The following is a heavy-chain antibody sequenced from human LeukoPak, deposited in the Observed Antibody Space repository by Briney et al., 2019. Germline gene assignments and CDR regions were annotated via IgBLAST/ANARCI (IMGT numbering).Heavy chain of an antibody. V-gene: IGHV4-59*11. CDR2: IYYIATT. D-gene: IGHD3-3*01. CDR1: GSSISGHY. J-gene: IGHJ4*02. CDR3: ARGLEDYYFDS. Sequence: SETLSLTCRVSGSSISGHYWSWTRQPPGRGLEWIGYIYYIATTNYNPSLKSRVTISLDTSKNQFSLKLSSVTAADTAVYYCARGLEDYYFDSWGQGTLVTVSS.